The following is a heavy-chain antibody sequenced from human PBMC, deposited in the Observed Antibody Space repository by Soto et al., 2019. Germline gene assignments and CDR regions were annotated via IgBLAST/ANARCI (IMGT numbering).Heavy chain of an antibody. J-gene: IGHJ4*02. CDR3: ARGGPPIDY. CDR1: GGSISSYY. V-gene: IGHV4-59*01. Sequence: SSETLSLTCTVSGGSISSYYWSWIRQPPGKGLEWIGYIYYSGITNYNPSLKSRVTISVDTSKNQFSLKLSSVTAADTAVYYCARGGPPIDYWGQGTLVTVSS. CDR2: IYYSGIT. D-gene: IGHD3-10*01.